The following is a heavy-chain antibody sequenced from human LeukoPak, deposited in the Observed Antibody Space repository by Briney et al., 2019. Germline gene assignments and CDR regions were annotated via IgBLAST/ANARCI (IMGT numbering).Heavy chain of an antibody. Sequence: TSETLSLTCTVSGGSISSYYWSWIRQPPGKGLEWIGYIYYSGSTNYNPSLKSRVTISVDTSKNQFSLKLSYVTAADTAVYYCARDLVGAFDIWGQGTMVTVSS. CDR3: ARDLVGAFDI. D-gene: IGHD1-26*01. V-gene: IGHV4-59*01. CDR2: IYYSGST. J-gene: IGHJ3*02. CDR1: GGSISSYY.